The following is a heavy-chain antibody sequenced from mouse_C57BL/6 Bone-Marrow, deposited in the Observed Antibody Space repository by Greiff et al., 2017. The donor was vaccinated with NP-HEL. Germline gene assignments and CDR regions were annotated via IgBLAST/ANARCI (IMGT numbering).Heavy chain of an antibody. J-gene: IGHJ3*01. CDR1: GYTFTSYG. V-gene: IGHV1-81*01. Sequence: VNVVESGAELARPGASVKLSCKASGYTFTSYGISWVKQRPGQGLEWIGEIYPRSGNTYYNEKFKGKATLTADKSSSTAYMELRSLTSEDSAVYFCARVGFPTIVTVWGQGTLVTVSA. D-gene: IGHD2-5*01. CDR2: IYPRSGNT. CDR3: ARVGFPTIVTV.